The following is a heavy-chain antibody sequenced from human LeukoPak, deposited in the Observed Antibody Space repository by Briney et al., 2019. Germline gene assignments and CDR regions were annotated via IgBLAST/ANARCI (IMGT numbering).Heavy chain of an antibody. CDR2: INQDGSHK. CDR1: AFTLNNYW. J-gene: IGHJ4*02. V-gene: IGHV3-7*01. D-gene: IGHD5-12*01. Sequence: GGALRLSCAASAFTLNNYWLSWVRQAPGKGPEWVANINQDGSHKYSVDSVKGRFTISRDSARNSLFLQMNGLRAEDTAVYYCARFRYIGSDLEVFDSWGQGTLVTVSS. CDR3: ARFRYIGSDLEVFDS.